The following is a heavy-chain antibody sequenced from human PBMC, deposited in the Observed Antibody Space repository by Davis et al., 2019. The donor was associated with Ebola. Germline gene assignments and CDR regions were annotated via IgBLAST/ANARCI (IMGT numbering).Heavy chain of an antibody. J-gene: IGHJ6*02. V-gene: IGHV4-4*07. CDR2: IFSSGYS. Sequence: PSETLSLTCSVSGGSISDYYWNWVRQPAGKGLEWIGRIFSSGYSNYNPSLKSRVSMSIDTSKNQFSLRLSSMAAADTAVYYCARPLKIRSYYYFPMDVWGQGTTVIVSS. CDR1: GGSISDYY. CDR3: ARPLKIRSYYYFPMDV. D-gene: IGHD3-10*01.